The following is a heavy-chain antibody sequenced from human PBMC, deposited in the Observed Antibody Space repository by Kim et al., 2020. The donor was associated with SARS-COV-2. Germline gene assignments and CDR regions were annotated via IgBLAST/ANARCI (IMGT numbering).Heavy chain of an antibody. CDR1: GGSFSGYY. CDR3: AGATGIAVAGKGYYFDY. D-gene: IGHD6-19*01. CDR2: INHSGST. Sequence: SETLSLTCAVYGGSFSGYYWSWIRQPPGKGLEWIGEINHSGSTNYNPSLKSRVTISVDTSKNQFSLKLSSVTAADTAVYYCAGATGIAVAGKGYYFDYWGQRTLVTVSS. V-gene: IGHV4-34*01. J-gene: IGHJ4*02.